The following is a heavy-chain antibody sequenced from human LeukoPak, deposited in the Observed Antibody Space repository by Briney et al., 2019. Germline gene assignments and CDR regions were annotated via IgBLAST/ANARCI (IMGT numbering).Heavy chain of an antibody. CDR1: GGSISSGSYY. D-gene: IGHD2-2*01. Sequence: KTSETLSLTCTVSGGSISSGSYYWSWTRQPPGKGLEWIGRIYTSWSTNYNPSLKSRVSISIDTSKNQFSLKLSSVTAADTAVYYCARGVGSSSRVRYSYMDVWGKGTTVTVSS. J-gene: IGHJ6*03. CDR3: ARGVGSSSRVRYSYMDV. V-gene: IGHV4-61*02. CDR2: IYTSWST.